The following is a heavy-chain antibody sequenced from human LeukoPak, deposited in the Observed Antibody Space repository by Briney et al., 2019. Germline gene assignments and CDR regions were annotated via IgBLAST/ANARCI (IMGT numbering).Heavy chain of an antibody. CDR2: ISGGAGTP. V-gene: IGHV3-23*01. Sequence: GGSPRLSCAASGFTFSNYAMSWVRQAPGKGLEWVSGISGGAGTPYYADSVKGRFTISRDNSKNTLYLQMSSLRAEDTAVYYCAKRRTTVITMDYFDYWGQGTLVTVSS. CDR1: GFTFSNYA. CDR3: AKRRTTVITMDYFDY. D-gene: IGHD4-17*01. J-gene: IGHJ4*02.